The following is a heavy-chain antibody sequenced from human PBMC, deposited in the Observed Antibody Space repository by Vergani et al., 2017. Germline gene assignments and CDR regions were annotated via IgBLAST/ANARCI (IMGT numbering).Heavy chain of an antibody. D-gene: IGHD5-24*01. CDR2: INPNSGGT. CDR3: ARDGDGYNAN. Sequence: QVQLVQSGAEVKKPGASVKVSCKASGYTFTGYYMHWVRQAPGQGLEWMGWINPNSGGTNYAQKFQGRVTITADKSTSTAYMELSSLRSEDTAVYYCARDGDGYNANWGQGTLVTGSS. V-gene: IGHV1-2*02. CDR1: GYTFTGYY. J-gene: IGHJ4*02.